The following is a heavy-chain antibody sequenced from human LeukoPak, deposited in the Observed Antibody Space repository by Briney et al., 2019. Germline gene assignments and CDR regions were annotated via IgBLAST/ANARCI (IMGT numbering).Heavy chain of an antibody. V-gene: IGHV3-53*01. D-gene: IGHD2-21*02. J-gene: IGHJ6*04. CDR1: GFTVSSNH. Sequence: GGTLRLSCAVSGFTVSSNHMSWVRQAPGKGLEWVSVIYNDGNTYYTDSVKGRFTISRDNSKNTVFLQMNSLRAEDTAMYYCARDREVVTARAQMDVWGKGTTVTVSS. CDR3: ARDREVVTARAQMDV. CDR2: IYNDGNT.